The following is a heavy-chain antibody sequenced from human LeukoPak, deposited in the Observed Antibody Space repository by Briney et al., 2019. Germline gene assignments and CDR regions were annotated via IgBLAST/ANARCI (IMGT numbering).Heavy chain of an antibody. CDR1: GFTFSSYA. CDR3: ARERGGGYCSSTSCRYYFDY. CDR2: ISYDGSNK. J-gene: IGHJ4*02. D-gene: IGHD2-2*01. V-gene: IGHV3-30-3*01. Sequence: ALRLSCAASGFTFSSYAMHWVRQAPGKGLEWVAVISYDGSNKYYADSVKGRFTISRDNSKNTLYLQMNSLGAEDTAVYYCARERGGGYCSSTSCRYYFDYWGQGTLVTVSS.